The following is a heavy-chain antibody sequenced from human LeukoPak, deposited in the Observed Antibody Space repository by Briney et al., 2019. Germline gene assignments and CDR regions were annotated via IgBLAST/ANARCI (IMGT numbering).Heavy chain of an antibody. D-gene: IGHD3-9*01. Sequence: PGGSLRLSCAASGFTFSSYGMSWVRQAPGKGLEWVSAISGSGGSTYYGDSVKGRFTISRDNSKNTLYLQMNSLRAEDTAVYYCAKNPLLGYFDWLSDNWFDPWGQGTLVTVSS. V-gene: IGHV3-23*01. J-gene: IGHJ5*02. CDR2: ISGSGGST. CDR1: GFTFSSYG. CDR3: AKNPLLGYFDWLSDNWFDP.